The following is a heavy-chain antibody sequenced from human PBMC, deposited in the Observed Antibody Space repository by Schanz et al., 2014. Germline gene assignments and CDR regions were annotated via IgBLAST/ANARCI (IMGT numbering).Heavy chain of an antibody. V-gene: IGHV3-30*02. D-gene: IGHD3-16*01. CDR3: ARDLAFGGVYDRHSDS. CDR2: IRYDGSKI. J-gene: IGHJ4*02. Sequence: VQLVESGGGVVQPGGSLRLSCAASGFTFRTYGMHWVRQAPGKGMEWVAFIRYDGSKIYYADSVKGRFTISRDNPKNTLSLQMNSLSVEDTAVYYCARDLAFGGVYDRHSDSWGQGTLVTVSS. CDR1: GFTFRTYG.